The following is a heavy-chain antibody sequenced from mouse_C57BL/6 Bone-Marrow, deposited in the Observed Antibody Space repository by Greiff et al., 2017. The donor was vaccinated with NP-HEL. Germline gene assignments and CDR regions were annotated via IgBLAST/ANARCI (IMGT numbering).Heavy chain of an antibody. D-gene: IGHD2-1*01. Sequence: EVQLQQSGAELVRPGASVKLSCTASGFNIKDDYMHWVKQRPEQGLEWIGWIDPENGDTESASQFQGKATITADASSNTAYLQLSSLTSEDTAVYYCTRGKRDAMDYWGQGTSVTVSS. CDR2: IDPENGDT. J-gene: IGHJ4*01. CDR1: GFNIKDDY. V-gene: IGHV14-4*01. CDR3: TRGKRDAMDY.